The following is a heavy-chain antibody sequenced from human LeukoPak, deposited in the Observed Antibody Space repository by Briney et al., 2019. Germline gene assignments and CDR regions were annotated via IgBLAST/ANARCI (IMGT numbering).Heavy chain of an antibody. J-gene: IGHJ4*02. CDR1: GYTFTGYY. Sequence: ASVKVSCKGSGYTFTGYYMHWVRQAPGQGLEWMGWINPISGTTNYAQRLQGRVTVTSDTSISTVYMELSRLESDGTAVYYCVRDLMTTPTWDFDYWGQGTLVTVAS. D-gene: IGHD3-16*01. CDR2: INPISGTT. CDR3: VRDLMTTPTWDFDY. V-gene: IGHV1-2*02.